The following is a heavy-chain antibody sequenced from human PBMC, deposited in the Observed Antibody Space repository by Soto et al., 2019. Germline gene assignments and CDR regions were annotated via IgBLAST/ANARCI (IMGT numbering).Heavy chain of an antibody. J-gene: IGHJ4*02. CDR1: GFTFSDYW. V-gene: IGHV3-74*01. Sequence: EVQLVESGGGLVQPGGSLRLSCAASGFTFSDYWMHWLRQAPGKGLVWVSRLSPDGRSTSYADSVKGRFTISRDNAKNTLYLQMNSLRAEDTAVYYCARPLTNYGDFGGPLDYWGQGALVTVSS. CDR3: ARPLTNYGDFGGPLDY. CDR2: LSPDGRST. D-gene: IGHD4-17*01.